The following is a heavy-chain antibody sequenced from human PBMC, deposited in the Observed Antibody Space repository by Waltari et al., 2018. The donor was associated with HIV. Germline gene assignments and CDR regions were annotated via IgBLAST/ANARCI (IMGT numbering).Heavy chain of an antibody. CDR2: VHSNTGDT. CDR3: ARQMTFYDAFDV. Sequence: VQMVQSGAEVKKPGASVKVSCKTAGFGLTGYYIPWVRQPPGQGLEWMGWVHSNTGDTNYGLQFEGRVTMTRDTSMRTAYMELRTLRSDDTALYYCARQMTFYDAFDVWGQGTVVTVSS. V-gene: IGHV1-2*02. J-gene: IGHJ3*01. CDR1: GFGLTGYY.